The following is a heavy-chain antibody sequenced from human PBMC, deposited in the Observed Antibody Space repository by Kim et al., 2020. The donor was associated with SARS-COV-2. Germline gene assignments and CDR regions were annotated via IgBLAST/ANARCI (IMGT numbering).Heavy chain of an antibody. CDR2: IETGGST. Sequence: SETLSLTCTVSGGSISSGNSYWSWIRQPPGKGLEWIGYIETGGSTNYNPSLKRRLTISEDTSKNQFSLKLRSVTAADTAVYYCARDRVPYYSRGYPLAYYYAMDVWGQGTTVTVSS. D-gene: IGHD3-22*01. CDR3: ARDRVPYYSRGYPLAYYYAMDV. V-gene: IGHV4-30-4*01. J-gene: IGHJ6*02. CDR1: GGSISSGNSY.